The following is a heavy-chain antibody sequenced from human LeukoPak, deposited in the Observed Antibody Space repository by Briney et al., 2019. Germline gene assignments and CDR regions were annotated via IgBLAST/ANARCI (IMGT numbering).Heavy chain of an antibody. D-gene: IGHD3-3*02. Sequence: GGSLRLSCAASAFKFRNYGMHWVRQAPGKGLAWVAVIWYDGSNKYYADSVKGRFTISRDNSKNTLYVQMNSLRVEDTAVYYCATSLGESTFETWGQGTLVTVSS. CDR3: ATSLGESTFET. J-gene: IGHJ5*02. CDR2: IWYDGSNK. CDR1: AFKFRNYG. V-gene: IGHV3-33*01.